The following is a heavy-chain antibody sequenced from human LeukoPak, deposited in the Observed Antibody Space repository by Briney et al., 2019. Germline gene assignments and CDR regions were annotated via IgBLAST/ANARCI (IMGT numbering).Heavy chain of an antibody. Sequence: GGSLRLSCAASRFTFSDYYMVWIRQAPGKGLEWVSYISNSGSSAKYADSVKGRFTISRDNAKNSLSLQMNSVRPEDTAVYYCARADRTSWFDYWGQGTLVTVSS. J-gene: IGHJ4*02. CDR1: RFTFSDYY. CDR3: ARADRTSWFDY. CDR2: ISNSGSSA. V-gene: IGHV3-11*05. D-gene: IGHD2-2*01.